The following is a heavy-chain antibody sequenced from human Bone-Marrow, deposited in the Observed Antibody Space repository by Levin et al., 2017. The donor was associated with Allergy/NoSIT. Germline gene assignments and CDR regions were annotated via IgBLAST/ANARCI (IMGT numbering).Heavy chain of an antibody. CDR3: AKERRYSSSWWQFDP. J-gene: IGHJ5*02. V-gene: IGHV3-9*01. Sequence: QAGGSLRLSCAASGFTFDDYAMHWVRQAPGKGLEWVSGISWNSGSIGYADSVKGRFTISRDNAKNSLYLQMNSLRAEDTALYYCAKERRYSSSWWQFDPWGQGTLVTVSS. CDR2: ISWNSGSI. CDR1: GFTFDDYA. D-gene: IGHD6-13*01.